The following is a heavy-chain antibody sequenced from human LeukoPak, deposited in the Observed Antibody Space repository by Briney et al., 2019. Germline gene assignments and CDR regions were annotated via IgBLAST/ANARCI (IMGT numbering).Heavy chain of an antibody. CDR2: ISAYNGNT. CDR3: ASGLHCSSTSCYTFDY. J-gene: IGHJ4*02. D-gene: IGHD2-2*02. V-gene: IGHV1-18*01. Sequence: ASVKVSCKASGYTFTSYGISWVRQAPGQGLAWMGWISAYNGNTNYAQKLQGRVTMTTDTSTSTAYMELRSLRSDDTAVYYCASGLHCSSTSCYTFDYWGQGTLVTVSS. CDR1: GYTFTSYG.